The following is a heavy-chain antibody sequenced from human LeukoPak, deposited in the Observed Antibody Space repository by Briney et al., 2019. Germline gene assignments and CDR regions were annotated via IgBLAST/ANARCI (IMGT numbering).Heavy chain of an antibody. V-gene: IGHV3-48*03. J-gene: IGHJ4*02. D-gene: IGHD6-19*01. CDR2: ITSGSTM. Sequence: GGSLRLSCAAFGFTFSNYEMSWVRQAPGKGLEWVSYITSGSTMYYADSAKGRFTISRDNAKNSLYLQMNSLGAEDTAVYYCARDYGSGWHYFDYWGQGTLVTVSS. CDR1: GFTFSNYE. CDR3: ARDYGSGWHYFDY.